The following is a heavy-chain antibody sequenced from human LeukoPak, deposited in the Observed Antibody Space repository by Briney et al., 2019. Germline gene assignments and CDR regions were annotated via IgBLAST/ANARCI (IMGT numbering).Heavy chain of an antibody. Sequence: SETLSLTCTVSGGSISSSTYYWGWIRRPPGKGLEWIGSIYYSGTTYYNPSLKSRVTVSVDTPKNQFSLNLSSVTAADTAVYYCVRGSTLRHYQYWGQGTLVTVSS. CDR1: GGSISSSTYY. D-gene: IGHD3-16*01. V-gene: IGHV4-39*01. J-gene: IGHJ4*02. CDR3: VRGSTLRHYQY. CDR2: IYYSGTT.